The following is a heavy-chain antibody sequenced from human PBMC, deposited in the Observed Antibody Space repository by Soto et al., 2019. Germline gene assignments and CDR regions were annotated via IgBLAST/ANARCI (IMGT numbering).Heavy chain of an antibody. V-gene: IGHV3-74*01. D-gene: IGHD2-8*01. CDR2: ISSDGSST. Sequence: EVHLVESGGGLVQPGGSLRLSCAASGFTFSSFWMHWVRQAPGKGLEWISRISSDGSSTNYADSVKGRFTISRDNAKNTLYLQMNSLRAEDTAVYYCVRGRLNLDCWGQGTLVTVSS. CDR3: VRGRLNLDC. J-gene: IGHJ4*02. CDR1: GFTFSSFW.